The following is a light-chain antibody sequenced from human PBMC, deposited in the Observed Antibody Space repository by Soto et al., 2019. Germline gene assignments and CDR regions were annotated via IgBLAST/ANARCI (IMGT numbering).Light chain of an antibody. J-gene: IGKJ3*01. CDR3: QQSYSTPLT. CDR1: QSISSY. V-gene: IGKV1-39*01. CDR2: AAS. Sequence: DIQMTQSPSSLSASVGDRVTITCLASQSISSYLNWYQQKPGKAPKLMIYAASSLQSGVPSRFSGSGSGTDFTLTISSLQPEDFATYYCQQSYSTPLTFGPGTKVDIK.